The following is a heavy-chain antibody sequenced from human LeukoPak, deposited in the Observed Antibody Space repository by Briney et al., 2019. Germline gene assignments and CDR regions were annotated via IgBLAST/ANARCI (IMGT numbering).Heavy chain of an antibody. D-gene: IGHD3-9*01. Sequence: PSETLSLTCDVSGGFISSGTHYWTWIRQPVGKGLEWLGRIFTSGRPAYNSSLECRLTISIDKSKNQFYLKLTSVTAADTAVYYCASLTRFDWLTQNYWGQGTLVTVSS. CDR1: GGFISSGTHY. V-gene: IGHV4-61*02. CDR2: IFTSGRP. J-gene: IGHJ4*02. CDR3: ASLTRFDWLTQNY.